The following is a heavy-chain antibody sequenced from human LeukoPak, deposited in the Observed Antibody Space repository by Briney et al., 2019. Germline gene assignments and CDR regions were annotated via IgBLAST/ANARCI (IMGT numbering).Heavy chain of an antibody. J-gene: IGHJ4*02. CDR3: AGIRGTLFYFDY. D-gene: IGHD3-16*01. CDR1: GGSISSGSYY. V-gene: IGHV4-61*02. Sequence: SQTLSLTCTVSGGSISSGSYYWSWIRQPAGKGLEWIGRIYTSGSTNYNPSLKSRVTISVDTSKNQFSLKLSSVTAADTAVYYCAGIRGTLFYFDYWGQGTLVTVSS. CDR2: IYTSGST.